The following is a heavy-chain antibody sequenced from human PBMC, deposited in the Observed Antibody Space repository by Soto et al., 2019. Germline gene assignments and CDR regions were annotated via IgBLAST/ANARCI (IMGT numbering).Heavy chain of an antibody. CDR2: INPTGGST. D-gene: IGHD6-13*01. CDR1: GYGFTSYF. J-gene: IGHJ3*02. CDR3: ARGGAVVKQKSSAFDI. Sequence: QMQLVQSGPEVKKPGASVIVSCKASGYGFTSYFIHAVRQAPGQGLEWMGVINPTGGSTTLAQKFRGRGSMTRDTSTATVFMEVRSLRSEDTAVYYCARGGAVVKQKSSAFDIWGQGTRVTVSS. V-gene: IGHV1-46*01.